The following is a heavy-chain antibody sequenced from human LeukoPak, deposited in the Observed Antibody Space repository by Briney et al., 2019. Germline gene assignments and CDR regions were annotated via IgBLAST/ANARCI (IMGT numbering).Heavy chain of an antibody. V-gene: IGHV3-23*01. J-gene: IGHJ4*02. CDR3: AKESTFGGVIGRSFFDY. D-gene: IGHD3-16*02. CDR2: IYGDASKT. Sequence: GGSLRLSCAASGFTFTTYTISWVRQAPGKGLEWVSSIYGDASKTFYADSVRGRFTISRDSSKSMVYLQMNGLRVDDTALYYCAKESTFGGVIGRSFFDYWGQGTLVTVSS. CDR1: GFTFTTYT.